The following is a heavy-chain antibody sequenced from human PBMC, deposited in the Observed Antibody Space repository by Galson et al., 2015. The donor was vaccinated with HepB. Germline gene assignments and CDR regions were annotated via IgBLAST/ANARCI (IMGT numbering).Heavy chain of an antibody. Sequence: QSGAEVKKPGASVKVSCKASGYTFTSYGISWVRQAPGQGLEWMGWISAYNGNTNYAQKLQGRVTMTTDTSTSTAYMELKSLRSDDTAVYYCARGRPYYYDRGPGVYYYGMDVWGQGTTVTVSS. CDR1: GYTFTSYG. CDR3: ARGRPYYYDRGPGVYYYGMDV. D-gene: IGHD3-22*01. CDR2: ISAYNGNT. J-gene: IGHJ6*02. V-gene: IGHV1-18*01.